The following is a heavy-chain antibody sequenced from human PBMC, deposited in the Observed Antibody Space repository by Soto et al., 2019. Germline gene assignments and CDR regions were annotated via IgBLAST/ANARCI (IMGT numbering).Heavy chain of an antibody. CDR1: GGSLSSSNW. D-gene: IGHD3-10*01. V-gene: IGHV4-4*02. Sequence: SETLSLTCAVSGGSLSSSNWWSWVRQPPGKGLEWIGEIYHSGSTNYNPSLKSRVTISVDKSKNQFSLKLSSVTAADTAVYYCARGQGTRENWFDPWGQGNLVTLSS. CDR3: ARGQGTRENWFDP. CDR2: IYHSGST. J-gene: IGHJ5*02.